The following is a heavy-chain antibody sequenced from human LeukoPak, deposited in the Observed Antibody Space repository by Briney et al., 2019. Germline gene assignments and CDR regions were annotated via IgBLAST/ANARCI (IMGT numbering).Heavy chain of an antibody. D-gene: IGHD2-2*02. Sequence: SETLSLTCAVYGVSFSGNYWSWLRQPPGKGLEWIGEINHSGSTNYDPSLKSRVTISVDTSKNQFSLKLSSVTAADTAVYYCARGRGYCSSTSCYTNWFDPWGQGTLVTVSS. CDR2: INHSGST. CDR1: GVSFSGNY. CDR3: ARGRGYCSSTSCYTNWFDP. V-gene: IGHV4-34*01. J-gene: IGHJ5*02.